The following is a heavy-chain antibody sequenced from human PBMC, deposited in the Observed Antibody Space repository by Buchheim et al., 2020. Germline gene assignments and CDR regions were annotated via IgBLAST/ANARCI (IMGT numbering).Heavy chain of an antibody. CDR2: ISSTSTYI. J-gene: IGHJ6*02. D-gene: IGHD2-2*01. CDR1: GFTLSSYS. V-gene: IGHV3-21*02. Sequence: EVKLMESGGGLVKPGGSLRLSCVASGFTLSSYSMNWVRQPPGKGLEWVSSISSTSTYIYYADSVKGRFTISRDNAKNSLYLRMNSLRAEDTAVFYCARGYCSSTSCGMDVWGQGTT. CDR3: ARGYCSSTSCGMDV.